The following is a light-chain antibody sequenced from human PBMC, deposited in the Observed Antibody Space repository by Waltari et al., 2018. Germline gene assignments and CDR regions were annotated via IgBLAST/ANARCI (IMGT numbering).Light chain of an antibody. J-gene: IGLJ3*02. CDR1: KNDVGSYNR. Sequence: QSALTQPPSVSGSPGQSVTISCTGTKNDVGSYNRVSWYQQPPGTAPKLMIYEVSNRPSGVPDRCSGAKAGNTAALTISGLQAEDEADYYCSSYTSISTWVFGGGTKLTVL. V-gene: IGLV2-18*02. CDR2: EVS. CDR3: SSYTSISTWV.